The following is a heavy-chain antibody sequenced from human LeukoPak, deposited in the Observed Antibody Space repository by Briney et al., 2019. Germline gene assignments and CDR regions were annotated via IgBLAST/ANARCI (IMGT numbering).Heavy chain of an antibody. J-gene: IGHJ4*02. CDR3: AMDCSGGTCYAAGGDY. CDR2: IYYSGNT. CDR1: GGSISRSSYY. V-gene: IGHV4-39*01. D-gene: IGHD2-15*01. Sequence: SEALSLTCTVSGGSISRSSYYWGWIRQPPGKGLEWIGCIYYSGNTYYNPSLKSRVTISVDTLKNLFSLKLRSVTAADTAVYYCAMDCSGGTCYAAGGDYWGQGTLVTVSS.